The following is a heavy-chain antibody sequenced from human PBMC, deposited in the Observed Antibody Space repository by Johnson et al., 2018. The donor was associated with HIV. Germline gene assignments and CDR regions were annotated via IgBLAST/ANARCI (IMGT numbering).Heavy chain of an antibody. CDR1: GFTFSSYA. J-gene: IGHJ3*02. CDR2: VSYDGRNQ. D-gene: IGHD6-13*01. Sequence: QVQLVESGGGVVQPGRSLRLSCAASGFTFSSYAMHWVRQDPGTGLEWVALVSYDGRNQYHADSVKGRFTISRDNSKNTLYLQMNSLKTEDTAVYYCTTDQLQQLVHDAFDIWGQGTMVTVSS. CDR3: TTDQLQQLVHDAFDI. V-gene: IGHV3-30-3*01.